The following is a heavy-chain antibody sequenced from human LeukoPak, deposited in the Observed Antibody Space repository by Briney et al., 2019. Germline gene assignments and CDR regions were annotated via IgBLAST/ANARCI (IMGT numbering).Heavy chain of an antibody. Sequence: GGSLRLSCAASGFTFSSSWMDWVRQAPGKGLEWVASIKEDGSEKNYVDSVKGRFTISRDNAKNSLYLQMNSLRAEDTALYYCAKDVYSSGTGYFDYWGQGTLVTVSS. V-gene: IGHV3-7*03. CDR3: AKDVYSSGTGYFDY. J-gene: IGHJ4*02. CDR2: IKEDGSEK. CDR1: GFTFSSSW. D-gene: IGHD6-19*01.